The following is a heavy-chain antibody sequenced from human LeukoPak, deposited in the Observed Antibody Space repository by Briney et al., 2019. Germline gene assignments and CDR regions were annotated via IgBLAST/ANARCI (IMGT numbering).Heavy chain of an antibody. CDR1: GGSFSGYY. J-gene: IGHJ4*02. D-gene: IGHD2-21*01. Sequence: SETLSLTCAVYGGSFSGYYWSWIRQPPGKGLEWIGEINHSGSTNYNPSLKSRVTISVDTSKNQFSLKLSSVTAADTAVYYCARSHLIPNFDYWGQGTLVTVSS. CDR2: INHSGST. CDR3: ARSHLIPNFDY. V-gene: IGHV4-34*01.